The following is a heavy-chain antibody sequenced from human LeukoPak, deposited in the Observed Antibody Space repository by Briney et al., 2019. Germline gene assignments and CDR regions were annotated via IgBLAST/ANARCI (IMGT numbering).Heavy chain of an antibody. CDR3: VKALSGCYPRKLFVY. CDR2: ISSSGGNT. CDR1: GFTFSSYA. D-gene: IGHD6-19*01. J-gene: IGHJ4*02. Sequence: PGGSLRLSCSASGFTFSSYAMHWVRQAPGKGLEYVSSISSSGGNTYYADSLKGRFTISRDNSKNTLYIQMNSLRAEDTAVYYCVKALSGCYPRKLFVYWGQGTLVTVSS. V-gene: IGHV3-64*05.